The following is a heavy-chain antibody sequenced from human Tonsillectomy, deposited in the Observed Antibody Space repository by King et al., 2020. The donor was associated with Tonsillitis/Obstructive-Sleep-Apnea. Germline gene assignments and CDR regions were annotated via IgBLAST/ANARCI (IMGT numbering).Heavy chain of an antibody. J-gene: IGHJ4*02. CDR3: AGSKGSGSYFDY. D-gene: IGHD3-3*01. CDR2: ISYSGNT. CDR1: GNSINSYY. V-gene: IGHV4-59*01. Sequence: VQLQESGPGLVKPSETLSLTCTVSGNSINSYYWSWIRQPPGKGLEWIGYISYSGNTNYNPSLKSRVTISIDTSKNQFSLKLRSVTAADPAVYYCAGSKGSGSYFDYWGQGTLVTVSS.